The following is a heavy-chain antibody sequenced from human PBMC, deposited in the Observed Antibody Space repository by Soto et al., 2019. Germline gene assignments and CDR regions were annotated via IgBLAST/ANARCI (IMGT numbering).Heavy chain of an antibody. J-gene: IGHJ6*03. V-gene: IGHV3-66*01. CDR2: IYSGGST. Sequence: GGSLRLSCAASGFTVSSNYMSWVRQAPGKGLEWVSVIYSGGSTYYADSVKGRFTISRDNSKNTLYLQMNSLRAEDTAVYYCARDPPRPYGDYVRTNYYYYYMDVWGKGTTVTVSS. CDR1: GFTVSSNY. CDR3: ARDPPRPYGDYVRTNYYYYYMDV. D-gene: IGHD4-17*01.